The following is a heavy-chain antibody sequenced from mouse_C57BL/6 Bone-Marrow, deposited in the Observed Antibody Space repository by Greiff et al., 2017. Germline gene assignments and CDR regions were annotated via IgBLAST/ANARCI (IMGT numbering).Heavy chain of an antibody. Sequence: VKLQQPGAELVQPGASVKLSCKASGYTFTSYWMQWVKQRPGQGLEWIGEIDPSDSYTNYNQKVKGKSTLTVDTSTSTAYMQLSSLTSEDSAVYYCAVNWDLWYFDVWGTGTTVTVSS. D-gene: IGHD4-1*01. V-gene: IGHV1-50*01. CDR1: GYTFTSYW. CDR3: AVNWDLWYFDV. J-gene: IGHJ1*03. CDR2: IDPSDSYT.